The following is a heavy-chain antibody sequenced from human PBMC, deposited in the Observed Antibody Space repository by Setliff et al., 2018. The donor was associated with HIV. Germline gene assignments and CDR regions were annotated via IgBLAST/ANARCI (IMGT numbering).Heavy chain of an antibody. D-gene: IGHD6-19*01. CDR1: GYTFTSSD. CDR2: VNPNSGNT. Sequence: ASVKVSCKASGYTFTSSDINWVRQATGQGLEWMGWVNPNSGNTGYAQKFQGRVTMTRNTSISTAYMELSSLRSEDTAVYFCARDGLLVAGIRFDYWGQGTLVTVSS. CDR3: ARDGLLVAGIRFDY. V-gene: IGHV1-8*02. J-gene: IGHJ4*01.